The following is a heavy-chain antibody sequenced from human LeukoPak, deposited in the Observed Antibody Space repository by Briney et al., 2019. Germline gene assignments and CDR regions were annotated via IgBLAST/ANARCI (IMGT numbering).Heavy chain of an antibody. D-gene: IGHD6-19*01. CDR3: VKDWGRGWYRFDC. V-gene: IGHV3-64D*09. J-gene: IGHJ4*02. Sequence: GESLRLSCSASGFTFSSYALHWVRQAPGKGLESVSAISSNGGSTSYADSVKGRFTISRDNSKNTLYLQMSSLRAEDTAVYYCVKDWGRGWYRFDCWGQGTLVTVSP. CDR2: ISSNGGST. CDR1: GFTFSSYA.